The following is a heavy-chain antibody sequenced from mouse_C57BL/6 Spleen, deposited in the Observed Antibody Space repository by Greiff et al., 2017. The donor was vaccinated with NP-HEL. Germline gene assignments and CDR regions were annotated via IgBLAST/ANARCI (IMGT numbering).Heavy chain of an antibody. D-gene: IGHD2-4*01. J-gene: IGHJ4*01. V-gene: IGHV1-81*01. CDR1: GYTFTSYG. Sequence: VQLQQSGAELARPGASVTLSCKASGYTFTSYGISWVKQRTGQGLEWIGEIYPRSGNTYYNEKFKGKATLTADKSSSTAYMELRSLTSEDAAVYVWSNYDYDRGYAMDYWGQGTSVTVSS. CDR2: IYPRSGNT. CDR3: SNYDYDRGYAMDY.